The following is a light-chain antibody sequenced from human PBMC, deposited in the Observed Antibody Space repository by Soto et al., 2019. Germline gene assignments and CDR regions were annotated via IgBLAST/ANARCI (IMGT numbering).Light chain of an antibody. V-gene: IGKV3-15*01. CDR1: QSVSSY. Sequence: EIVLTQSPATLSSFPGDRVTLSCRASQSVSSYLAWYQQKPGQVPRLLIYDASTRAAGIPAGFSGSGSGTEFTLTISSLQSEDFAIYYCQQYNNWPWTFGQGTKVDIK. J-gene: IGKJ1*01. CDR3: QQYNNWPWT. CDR2: DAS.